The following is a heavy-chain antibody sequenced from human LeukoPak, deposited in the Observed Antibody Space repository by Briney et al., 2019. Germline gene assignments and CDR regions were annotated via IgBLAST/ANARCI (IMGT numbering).Heavy chain of an antibody. J-gene: IGHJ4*02. CDR1: GYTFTSYG. Sequence: ASVKLSCKASGYTFTSYGFSWVRQAPGQGLEWVGWLSAYNCNTNYAQKIQGRVTMTTDTSTSTAYMELRSLRSDDTAVYYCARDAITYYYGSGSYDPFHFDYWGQGTLVTVSS. V-gene: IGHV1-18*01. D-gene: IGHD3-10*01. CDR3: ARDAITYYYGSGSYDPFHFDY. CDR2: LSAYNCNT.